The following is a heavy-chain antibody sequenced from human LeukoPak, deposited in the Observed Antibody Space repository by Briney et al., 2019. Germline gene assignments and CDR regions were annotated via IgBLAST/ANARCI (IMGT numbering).Heavy chain of an antibody. V-gene: IGHV1-69*06. CDR1: GGTFSSYE. D-gene: IGHD5-18*01. CDR3: ARVGSSYGYSGYFDY. Sequence: GASVKVSCKASGGTFSSYEISWVRQAPGQGLEWMGGIIPMFGTAKYAQKFQGRVTITADKSTSTAYMELRSLRSDDTALYYCARVGSSYGYSGYFDYWGQGTLVTVSS. J-gene: IGHJ4*02. CDR2: IIPMFGTA.